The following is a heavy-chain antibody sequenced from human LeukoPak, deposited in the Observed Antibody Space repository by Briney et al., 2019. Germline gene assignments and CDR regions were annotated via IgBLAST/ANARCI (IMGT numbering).Heavy chain of an antibody. Sequence: PGGSLRLSCAASGFTFSTYAMSWVRQAPGKGLGWVSAISGSGGSTYYADSVKGRFTISRDNSKNTLYLQMNSLRAEDTAVYYCAKIQGGSGSLAVDYWGQGTLVTVSS. CDR1: GFTFSTYA. CDR3: AKIQGGSGSLAVDY. V-gene: IGHV3-23*01. CDR2: ISGSGGST. J-gene: IGHJ4*02. D-gene: IGHD3-10*01.